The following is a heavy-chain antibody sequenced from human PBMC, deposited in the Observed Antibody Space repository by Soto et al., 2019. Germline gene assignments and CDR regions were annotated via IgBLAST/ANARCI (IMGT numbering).Heavy chain of an antibody. CDR1: GLNFRSHD. CDR2: INFAGTST. J-gene: IGHJ4*02. CDR3: AVDPNWECGYS. Sequence: GGSLRLSCVVSGLNFRSHDMNWVRQPPGKGLEYVSNINFAGTSTSYAGAVKGRFAISRDNSQNTVYLEMNHLGPEDTAIYYCAVDPNWECGYSWGPGTLVTVSS. D-gene: IGHD1-1*01. V-gene: IGHV3-23*01.